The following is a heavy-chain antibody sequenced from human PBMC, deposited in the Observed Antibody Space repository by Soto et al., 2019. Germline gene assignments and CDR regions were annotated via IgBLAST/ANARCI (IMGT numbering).Heavy chain of an antibody. Sequence: EVQLLESGGGLVQPGGSLRLSCAASGFTFSSYAMSWVRHAPGKGLEWVSAISGSGGSTYYADSVKGLFTNSRDNSKNTLYLQMNSLRAEDTAVYYCAKDKWLDRYYFDYWGQGTLVTVSS. J-gene: IGHJ4*02. CDR3: AKDKWLDRYYFDY. V-gene: IGHV3-23*01. CDR1: GFTFSSYA. D-gene: IGHD6-19*01. CDR2: ISGSGGST.